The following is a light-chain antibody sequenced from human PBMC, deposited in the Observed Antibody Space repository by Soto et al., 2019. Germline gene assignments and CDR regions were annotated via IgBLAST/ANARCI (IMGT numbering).Light chain of an antibody. CDR2: GAS. CDR1: QDISTL. J-gene: IGKJ4*01. V-gene: IGKV1D-12*01. CDR3: QKADSFPLT. Sequence: DIQMTQSPSSVSASIGDTVTITCRASQDISTLLAWYQQKPGKAPKLLIYGASTLESGVPSRFSGRGSGTDFPLTISSLQPEDFATYFCQKADSFPLTFGGGTKVEMK.